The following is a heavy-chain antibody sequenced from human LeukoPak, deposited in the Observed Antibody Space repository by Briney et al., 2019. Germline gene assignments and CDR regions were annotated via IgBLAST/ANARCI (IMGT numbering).Heavy chain of an antibody. V-gene: IGHV3-7*01. CDR2: IKKDGREK. CDR1: GFTFSNYW. CDR3: VRDVSDENDSASRMHLDS. J-gene: IGHJ4*02. Sequence: GGSLRLSCAASGFTFSNYWMTWVRQAPGKGLEWVANIKKDGREKHYVDSVKGRFVISRDNARNSLFLQMNSLRAEDTAVYYCVRDVSDENDSASRMHLDSWGQGTLVSVSS. D-gene: IGHD2-15*01.